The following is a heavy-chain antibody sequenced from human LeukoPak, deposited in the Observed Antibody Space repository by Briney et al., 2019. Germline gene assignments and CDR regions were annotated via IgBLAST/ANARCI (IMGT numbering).Heavy chain of an antibody. CDR1: GGSISSSSYY. CDR2: IYYSGST. Sequence: SETLSLTCTVSGGSISSSSYYWGWICQPPGKGLEWIGSIYYSGSTYYNPSLKSRVTISVDTSKNQFSLKLSSVTAADTAVYYCARGHISSWYRDWFDPWGQGTLVTVSS. D-gene: IGHD6-13*01. CDR3: ARGHISSWYRDWFDP. V-gene: IGHV4-39*07. J-gene: IGHJ5*02.